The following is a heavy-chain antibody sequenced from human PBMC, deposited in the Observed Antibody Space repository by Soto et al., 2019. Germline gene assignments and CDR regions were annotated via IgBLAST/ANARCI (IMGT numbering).Heavy chain of an antibody. CDR2: ISGSGGST. D-gene: IGHD3-10*01. CDR1: GFTFSSYA. V-gene: IGHV3-23*01. Sequence: PGGSLRLSCAASGFTFSSYAVSWVRQAPGKGLEWVSAISGSGGSTYYADSVKGRFTISRDNSKNTLYLQMNSLRAEDTAVYYCAKEGGSGSYYNLVPFDYWGQGTLVTVSS. J-gene: IGHJ4*02. CDR3: AKEGGSGSYYNLVPFDY.